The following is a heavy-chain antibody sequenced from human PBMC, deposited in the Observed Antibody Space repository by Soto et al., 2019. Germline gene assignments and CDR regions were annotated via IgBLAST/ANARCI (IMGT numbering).Heavy chain of an antibody. Sequence: PSETLSLTCAVSGGSISSGGYSWSWIRQPPGKGLEWIGYIYHSGSTNYNPSLKSRVTISVDTSKNQFSLKLSSVTAADTAVYYCAREVGILDYDSSGYYDYWGQGTLVTVSS. D-gene: IGHD3-22*01. V-gene: IGHV4-30-2*01. J-gene: IGHJ4*02. CDR1: GGSISSGGYS. CDR2: IYHSGST. CDR3: AREVGILDYDSSGYYDY.